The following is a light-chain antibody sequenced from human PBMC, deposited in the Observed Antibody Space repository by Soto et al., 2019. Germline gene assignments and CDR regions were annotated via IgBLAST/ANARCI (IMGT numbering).Light chain of an antibody. Sequence: QSVLTQPPSVSAAPGQRVTISCSGGSSNIGRNYVSWYQQFLGTAPKLLIYENSQRPSGIPDRFSGSKSGASATLGITGLQTGDEADYYCETWDSSLTHVVFGGGTKLTVL. J-gene: IGLJ2*01. CDR3: ETWDSSLTHVV. CDR2: ENS. V-gene: IGLV1-51*01. CDR1: SSNIGRNY.